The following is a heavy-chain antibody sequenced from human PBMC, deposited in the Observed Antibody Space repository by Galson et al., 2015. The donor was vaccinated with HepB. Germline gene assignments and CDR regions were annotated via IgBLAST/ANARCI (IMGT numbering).Heavy chain of an antibody. CDR1: GYSFTSYW. V-gene: IGHV5-10-1*01. Sequence: QSGAEVKKPGESLRISCKGSGYSFTSYWISWVRQMPGKGLEWMGRIDPSDSYTNYSPSFQGHVTISADKSISTAYLQWSSLKASDTAMYYCARGGLDSSGYYLKYYFDYWGQGTLVTVSS. CDR2: IDPSDSYT. J-gene: IGHJ4*02. CDR3: ARGGLDSSGYYLKYYFDY. D-gene: IGHD3-22*01.